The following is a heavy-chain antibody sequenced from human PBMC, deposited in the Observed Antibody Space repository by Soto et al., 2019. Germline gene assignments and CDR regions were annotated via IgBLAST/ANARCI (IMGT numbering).Heavy chain of an antibody. CDR1: GGSASSGSYY. CDR3: ARLLYSTGWYYFDY. CDR2: MYYSGST. V-gene: IGHV4-61*01. D-gene: IGHD6-19*01. J-gene: IGHJ4*02. Sequence: SETLSLTCTVSGGSASSGSYYWSWIRQPPGKGLEWIGHMYYSGSTNYNPSLKSRVTISVDTSKYQFSLKLSSVTAADTAVYYCARLLYSTGWYYFDYWGQRTLVTSPQ.